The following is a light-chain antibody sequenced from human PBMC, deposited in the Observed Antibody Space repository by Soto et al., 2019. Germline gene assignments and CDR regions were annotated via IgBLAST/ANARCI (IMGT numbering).Light chain of an antibody. CDR1: QNIYNY. CDR3: HQSFSPPPIT. Sequence: DIQMSQSPSSLSASVGDRVTITCRASQNIYNYLNWYQQKPGKAPKLLIFTASSLRSGVPSRFSGSGSWTDFTLTISALQTEDFATYYCHQSFSPPPITCGQGTQLEMK. J-gene: IGKJ5*01. V-gene: IGKV1-39*01. CDR2: TAS.